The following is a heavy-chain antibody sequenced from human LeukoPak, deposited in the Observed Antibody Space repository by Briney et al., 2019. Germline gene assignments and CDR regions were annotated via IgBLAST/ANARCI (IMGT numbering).Heavy chain of an antibody. Sequence: SQTLSLTCAISGDSVSSNSAAWNWIRQSPWRGLEWLGRTYYRSKWYNDYADSVKSRITINADATKNQVSLQMNSVTPEDTAVYYCARDLVDTTSNWFDPWGQGTPVTVSS. J-gene: IGHJ5*02. CDR3: ARDLVDTTSNWFDP. CDR2: TYYRSKWYN. D-gene: IGHD5-18*01. CDR1: GDSVSSNSAA. V-gene: IGHV6-1*01.